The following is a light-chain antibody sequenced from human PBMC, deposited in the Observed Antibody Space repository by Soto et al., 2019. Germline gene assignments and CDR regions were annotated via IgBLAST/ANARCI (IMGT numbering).Light chain of an antibody. J-gene: IGLJ1*01. CDR1: SSDVGGYNY. V-gene: IGLV2-14*01. CDR2: GVS. Sequence: TPPGIVSVSLGQSIAASYTGTSSDVGGYNYVSWYQQLPGKAPKLLISGVSNRPSGVSHRFSGSKSGNTASLTISGLQAEDEADYYGSSYGSGGPFVCGTGTKVTVL. CDR3: SSYGSGGPFV.